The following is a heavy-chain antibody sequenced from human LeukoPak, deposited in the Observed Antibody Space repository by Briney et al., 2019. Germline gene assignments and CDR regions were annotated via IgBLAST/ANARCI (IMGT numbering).Heavy chain of an antibody. D-gene: IGHD2-8*01. CDR3: ARAMTNRGPYYFDH. Sequence: SQTLSLTCTVSGGSISSGGYYWSWIRQHPGKGLEWIGYIYYSGSTYYNPSLKSRVTISVDTSKNQFSLKLSSVTAADTAVYYCARAMTNRGPYYFDHWGQGTLVTVSS. CDR1: GGSISSGGYY. CDR2: IYYSGST. J-gene: IGHJ4*02. V-gene: IGHV4-31*03.